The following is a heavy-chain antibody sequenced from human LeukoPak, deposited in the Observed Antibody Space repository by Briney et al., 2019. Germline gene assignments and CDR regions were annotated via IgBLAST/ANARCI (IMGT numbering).Heavy chain of an antibody. CDR3: ATTKSARRYFDY. J-gene: IGHJ4*02. D-gene: IGHD1-1*01. CDR1: GFTFSSYP. Sequence: PGGSLRLSCTGSGFTFSSYPLSWVRQAPGKGLEWVSAISNSSSNTYYGDSVRGRFTISRDKSKNTLYLQMNTLRAEDTAVYYCATTKSARRYFDYWGQGTLVTVSS. CDR2: ISNSSSNT. V-gene: IGHV3-23*01.